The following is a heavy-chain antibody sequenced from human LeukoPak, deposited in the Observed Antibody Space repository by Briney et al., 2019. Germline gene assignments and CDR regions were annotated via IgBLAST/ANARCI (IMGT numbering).Heavy chain of an antibody. Sequence: SGGSLRLSCAASGFTFSTYWMSWVRQAPGKGLEWVANIKQDGSEKYYVDSVKGRFTISRDNAKNSLYLQMNSLRAEDTAVYYCARDISSSWAVYDYWGQGTLVTVSS. CDR3: ARDISSSWAVYDY. J-gene: IGHJ4*02. D-gene: IGHD6-13*01. CDR2: IKQDGSEK. CDR1: GFTFSTYW. V-gene: IGHV3-7*01.